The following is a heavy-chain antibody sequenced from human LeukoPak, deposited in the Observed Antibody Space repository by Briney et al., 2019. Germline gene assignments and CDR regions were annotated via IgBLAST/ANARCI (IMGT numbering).Heavy chain of an antibody. CDR1: GFTFSDYY. CDR3: ARDLYYYDSSGYYPSAY. J-gene: IGHJ4*02. CDR2: ISSSGSTI. V-gene: IGHV3-11*01. D-gene: IGHD3-22*01. Sequence: PGGSLRLSCAASGFTFSDYYMSWIRQAPGKGLEWVSYISSSGSTIYYADSVKGRFTISRDNAKNSLYQQMNSLRAEDTAVYYCARDLYYYDSSGYYPSAYWGQGTLVTVSS.